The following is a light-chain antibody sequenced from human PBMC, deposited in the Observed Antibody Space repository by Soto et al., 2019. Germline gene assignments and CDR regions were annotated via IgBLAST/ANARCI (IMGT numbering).Light chain of an antibody. CDR1: QSVKSSY. Sequence: EIVLTQAPGTLSFFSGERATLPCRASQSVKSSYLAWYQHKPGQAPRLLIYGTSSRATGIPDRFSGSGSGTDFTLTISRLEPEDFAVYYCQQYGSSPLTFGGGTKVDIK. CDR3: QQYGSSPLT. CDR2: GTS. J-gene: IGKJ4*01. V-gene: IGKV3-20*01.